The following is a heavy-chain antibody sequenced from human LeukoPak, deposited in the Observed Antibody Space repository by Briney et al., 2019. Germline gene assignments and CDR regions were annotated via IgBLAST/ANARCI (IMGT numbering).Heavy chain of an antibody. CDR2: ISRSGSTI. Sequence: GGSLRLSCAASGFTFSDYYMNWTRQAPGKGLEWVSYISRSGSTIYYADSVKGRFTISRDNAKNSLYLQMNSLRAEDTAVYYCARYKLQYLGYWGQGTLVTVSS. D-gene: IGHD4-11*01. CDR1: GFTFSDYY. CDR3: ARYKLQYLGY. J-gene: IGHJ4*02. V-gene: IGHV3-11*04.